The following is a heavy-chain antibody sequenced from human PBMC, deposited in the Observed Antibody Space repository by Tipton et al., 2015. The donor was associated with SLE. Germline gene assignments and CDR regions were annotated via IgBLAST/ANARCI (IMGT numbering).Heavy chain of an antibody. CDR2: FHTRGST. V-gene: IGHV4-61*02. J-gene: IGHJ5*02. Sequence: TLSLTCTVSGASINSGYHYWTWIRQPAGKGLQWIGRFHTRGSTTFNPSLESRVTISVDTSKNQFSLRLTSVIAADTAVYYCARLHGYSYGLNWFDPWGQGTLISVSS. CDR1: GASINSGYHY. CDR3: ARLHGYSYGLNWFDP. D-gene: IGHD5-18*01.